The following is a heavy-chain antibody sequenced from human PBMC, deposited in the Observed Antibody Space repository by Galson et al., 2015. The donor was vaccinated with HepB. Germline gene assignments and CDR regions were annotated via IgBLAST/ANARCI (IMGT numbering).Heavy chain of an antibody. CDR1: GFTFSSYS. J-gene: IGHJ4*02. CDR2: ISSSSSTI. CDR3: AREGGCSSTSCYFVY. D-gene: IGHD2-2*01. Sequence: SLRLSCAASGFTFSSYSMNWVRQAPGKGLEWVSYISSSSSTIYYADSVKGRFTISRDNAKNSLYLQMNSLRAEDTAVYYCAREGGCSSTSCYFVYWGQGTRFTVS. V-gene: IGHV3-48*01.